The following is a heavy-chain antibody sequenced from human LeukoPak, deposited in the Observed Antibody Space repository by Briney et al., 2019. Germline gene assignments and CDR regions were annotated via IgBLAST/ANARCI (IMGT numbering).Heavy chain of an antibody. Sequence: PSETLSLTCTVSGGSISSSGHYWGWIRRPPGKGLECIGSIYYSGSTYYNPSLKSRVTISVDTSKNQFSLKLSSVTAADTAVYYCARGGRGYSGYDYGFDYWGQGTLVTVSS. CDR1: GGSISSSGHY. J-gene: IGHJ4*02. CDR3: ARGGRGYSGYDYGFDY. CDR2: IYYSGST. D-gene: IGHD5-12*01. V-gene: IGHV4-39*07.